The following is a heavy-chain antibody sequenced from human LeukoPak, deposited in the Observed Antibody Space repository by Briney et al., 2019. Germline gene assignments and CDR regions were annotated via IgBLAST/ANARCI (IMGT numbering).Heavy chain of an antibody. CDR2: ISSSGGTI. CDR3: ARTVAGLPLDAFDI. V-gene: IGHV3-48*03. CDR1: GFTFSSSE. Sequence: PGGSLRLSCAASGFTFSSSEMNWVRQAPGKGLEWVSYISSSGGTISYADSVKGRFTISRDNAKNSLYLQMNSLRAEDTAVYYCARTVAGLPLDAFDIWGQGTMVTVSS. D-gene: IGHD6-19*01. J-gene: IGHJ3*02.